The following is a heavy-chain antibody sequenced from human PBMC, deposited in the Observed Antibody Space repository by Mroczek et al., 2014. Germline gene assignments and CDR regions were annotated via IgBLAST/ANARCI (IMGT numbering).Heavy chain of an antibody. J-gene: IGHJ4*02. Sequence: QVQLQESGRRTVEAFGDPVPHLRCLWWVLQWLLLELDPPAPREGLEWIGEINHSGSTNYNPSLKSRVTISVDTSKNQFSLKLSSVTAADTAVYYCARNGARGSYFWELVITSLYLDYVGPGNPGHRLL. V-gene: IGHV4-34*01. D-gene: IGHD3-22*01. CDR3: ARNGARGSYFWELVITSLYLDY. CDR2: INHSGST. CDR1: WVLQWLL.